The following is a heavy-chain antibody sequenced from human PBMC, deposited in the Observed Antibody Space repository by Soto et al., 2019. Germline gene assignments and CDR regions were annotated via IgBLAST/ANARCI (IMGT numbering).Heavy chain of an antibody. J-gene: IGHJ5*02. Sequence: SETLSLTCTVSGGSISNGGYYWSWIRQHPGQGLECIGYIYHSGSTYYNPSLKSRVTISVDRSKNQFSLNLSSVTAADTAIYYCALGRGVTRRSAWFDPWGQGDLVPVSS. CDR2: IYHSGST. D-gene: IGHD3-10*01. CDR3: ALGRGVTRRSAWFDP. CDR1: GGSISNGGYY. V-gene: IGHV4-31*03.